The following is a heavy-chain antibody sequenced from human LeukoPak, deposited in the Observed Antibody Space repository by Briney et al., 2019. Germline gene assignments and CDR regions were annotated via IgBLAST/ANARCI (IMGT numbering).Heavy chain of an antibody. V-gene: IGHV3-48*01. CDR2: ISSSSSTI. CDR1: GFTFSSYS. CDR3: ARAGLRRPHIVVVTAPPGGDAFDI. J-gene: IGHJ3*02. D-gene: IGHD2-21*02. Sequence: GGSLRLSCAASGFTFSSYSMNWVRQAPGKGLEWVSYISSSSSTIYYADSVKGRFTISRDNAKNSLYLQMNSLRAEDTAVYYCARAGLRRPHIVVVTAPPGGDAFDIWGQGTMVTVSS.